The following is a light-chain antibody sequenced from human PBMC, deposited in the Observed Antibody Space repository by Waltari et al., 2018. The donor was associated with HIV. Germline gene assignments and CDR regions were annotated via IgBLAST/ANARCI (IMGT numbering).Light chain of an antibody. J-gene: IGLJ3*02. CDR2: GKN. Sequence: SSELTQDPAVSVALGQTVRITCQGDSLRTYSASWYKQKPGQAPVFVIFGKNKRPSGIPDRFSGSHSGNTASLTIIGAQAEDEGDYDCHSRDSTTYHLQVFGGGTKLTVL. V-gene: IGLV3-19*01. CDR1: SLRTYS. CDR3: HSRDSTTYHLQV.